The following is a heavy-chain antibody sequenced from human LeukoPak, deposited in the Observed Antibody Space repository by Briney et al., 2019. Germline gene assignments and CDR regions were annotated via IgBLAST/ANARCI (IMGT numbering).Heavy chain of an antibody. CDR1: GGSISSYY. D-gene: IGHD6-6*01. CDR2: IYYGGST. CDR3: AREARYNWFDP. Sequence: SETLSLTCTVSGGSISSYYWSWIRQPPGKGLEWIGYIYYGGSTNYNPSLKSRVTISVDTSKNQFSLKLSSVTAADTAVYYCAREARYNWFDPWGQGTLVTVSS. J-gene: IGHJ5*02. V-gene: IGHV4-59*01.